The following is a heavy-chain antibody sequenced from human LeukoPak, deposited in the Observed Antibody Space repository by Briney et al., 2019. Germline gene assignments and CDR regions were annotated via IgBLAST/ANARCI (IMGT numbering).Heavy chain of an antibody. CDR2: ISSSGSYM. CDR1: GFTFSSYS. J-gene: IGHJ4*02. D-gene: IGHD7-27*01. Sequence: GGSLRLSCAASGFTFSSYSMNWVRQAPGKGLEWVSFISSSGSYMYYADSVKGRFTISRDNAKNSLYLQMNSLRAEDTAVYYCAGAGDTPPYWGQGTLVTVSS. CDR3: AGAGDTPPY. V-gene: IGHV3-21*01.